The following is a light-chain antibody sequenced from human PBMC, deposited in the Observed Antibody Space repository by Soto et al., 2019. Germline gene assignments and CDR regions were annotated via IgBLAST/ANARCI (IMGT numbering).Light chain of an antibody. J-gene: IGLJ1*01. V-gene: IGLV3-1*01. CDR3: QAWDSSTGV. CDR1: KLGDKY. Sequence: ERTQPPSVSVSPGQTACITGSRDKLGDKYACWYQQKPGQSPVLVIYQDSKRPSGIPERFSGSNSGNTATLTISGTQAMDEADYYCQAWDSSTGVFGTGTKLTVL. CDR2: QDS.